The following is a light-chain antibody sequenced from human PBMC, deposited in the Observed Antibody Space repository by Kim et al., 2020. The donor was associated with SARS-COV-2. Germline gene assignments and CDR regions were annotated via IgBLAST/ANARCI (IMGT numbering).Light chain of an antibody. CDR3: QSYDSSLSGYV. Sequence: RVTISCTGSSSDIGAPFDVHWYQQRPGTAPKLLIYGNTNRPSGVPDRFSASKSDISASLAITGLQAEDEADYYCQSYDSSLSGYVFGTGTKVTVL. J-gene: IGLJ1*01. CDR1: SSDIGAPFD. CDR2: GNT. V-gene: IGLV1-40*01.